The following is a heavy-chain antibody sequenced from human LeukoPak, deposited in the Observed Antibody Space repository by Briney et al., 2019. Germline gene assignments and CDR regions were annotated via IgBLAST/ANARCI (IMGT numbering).Heavy chain of an antibody. CDR3: AREVGATGNDWFDP. D-gene: IGHD1-26*01. J-gene: IGHJ5*02. CDR1: GYTFTSYY. V-gene: IGHV1-46*01. Sequence: ASVKVSCKASGYTFTSYYMHWVRQAPGQGLEWMGVINPSGGSTIYAQKFQGRVTLTSDTSTSTVYMDLSSLRFDDTAVYYCAREVGATGNDWFDPWGQGTLVTVSS. CDR2: INPSGGST.